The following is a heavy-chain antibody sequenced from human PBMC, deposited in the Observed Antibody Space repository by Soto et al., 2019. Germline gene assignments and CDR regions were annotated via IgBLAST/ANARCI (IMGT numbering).Heavy chain of an antibody. V-gene: IGHV4-59*12. CDR1: GGSISRYY. CDR3: ARVTDR. J-gene: IGHJ5*02. Sequence: SETLSLTCTVSGGSISRYYWSWIRQPPGKGLEWIGYMYNTGSTVYNPSFKSRVTISVDTSKNQFSLKLSSVTAADTAVYYCARVTDRWGQGTLVTVSS. CDR2: MYNTGST.